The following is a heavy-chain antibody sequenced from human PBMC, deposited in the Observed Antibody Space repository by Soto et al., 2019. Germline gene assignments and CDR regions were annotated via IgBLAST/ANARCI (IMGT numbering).Heavy chain of an antibody. CDR1: GYSFTSYF. CDR3: ASLIGVDTLRDY. V-gene: IGHV1-46*01. J-gene: IGHJ4*02. D-gene: IGHD3-3*01. Sequence: ASVKVSCKASGYSFTSYFMHWVRQAPGQGPEWMGIIDPDGGSTSYAQKFQGRVTMTTDTSTSTVYVELSSLRSEDTAVYYCASLIGVDTLRDYWGQGTLVTVSS. CDR2: IDPDGGST.